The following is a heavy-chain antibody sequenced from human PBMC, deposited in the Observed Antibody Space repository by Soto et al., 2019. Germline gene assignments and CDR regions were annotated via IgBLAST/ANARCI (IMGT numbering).Heavy chain of an antibody. D-gene: IGHD2-21*01. CDR2: ITGSGGAI. J-gene: IGHJ4*02. Sequence: VKLVESGGDLVQPGGSLRLSCTASGFDFSGSEMNWFRQTPGKGLEWLAYITGSGGAIFHADSVKGRFSISRDNAKNSLFLEMNTLTVDDAGVYYCAKVAPFILGSPIWGQGTLVTVSS. CDR3: AKVAPFILGSPI. CDR1: GFDFSGSE. V-gene: IGHV3-48*03.